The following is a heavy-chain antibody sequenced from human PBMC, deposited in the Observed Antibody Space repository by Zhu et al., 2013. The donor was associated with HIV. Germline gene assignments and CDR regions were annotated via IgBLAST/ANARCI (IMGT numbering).Heavy chain of an antibody. Sequence: QVQLVQSGAEVKKPGASVKVSCKASGYTFTSYYMHWVRQAPGQGLEWMGIINPSGGSTSYAQKFQGRVTMTRDTSTSTVYMELSSLRSEDTAVYYCARPYCGGDCYAAFDIWGQGTMVTVSS. J-gene: IGHJ3*02. CDR3: ARPYCGGDCYAAFDI. CDR1: GYTFTSYY. D-gene: IGHD2-21*02. CDR2: INPSGGST. V-gene: IGHV1-46*01.